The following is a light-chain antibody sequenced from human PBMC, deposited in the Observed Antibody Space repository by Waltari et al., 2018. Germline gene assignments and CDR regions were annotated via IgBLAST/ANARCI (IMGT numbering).Light chain of an antibody. CDR1: SSDVGNYHL. V-gene: IGLV2-23*02. CDR3: CSYAGFGIYV. J-gene: IGLJ1*01. CDR2: EVT. Sequence: QSGLTQPASVSGSPGQSITISCTGTSSDVGNYHLVSWYQQYPGKAPKLMVYEVTKRVSGVSDRFSGSKSGNTASLTIYGLQSEDEADYYCCSYAGFGIYVFGTGTKVTVL.